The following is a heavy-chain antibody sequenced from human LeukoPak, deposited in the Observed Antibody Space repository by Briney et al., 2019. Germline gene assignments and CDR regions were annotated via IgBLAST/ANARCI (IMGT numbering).Heavy chain of an antibody. Sequence: ASVKVSCKASGYTFTGYYMHWVRQAPGQGPEWMGWINPNSGGTNYAQKFQGRVTVTRDTSISTAYMELSRLRSDDTAVYYCARLRVVVGFDYWGQGTLVTVSS. CDR3: ARLRVVVGFDY. J-gene: IGHJ4*02. V-gene: IGHV1-2*02. D-gene: IGHD3-22*01. CDR1: GYTFTGYY. CDR2: INPNSGGT.